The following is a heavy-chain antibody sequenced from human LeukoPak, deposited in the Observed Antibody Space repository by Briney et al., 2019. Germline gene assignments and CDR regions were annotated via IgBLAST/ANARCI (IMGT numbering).Heavy chain of an antibody. CDR3: GGGIMVENYYGMDV. D-gene: IGHD1-26*01. J-gene: IGHJ6*02. Sequence: ASVKVSCKASGYTFTSYAMHWVRQAPGQRLEWMGWINAGNGNTKYSQKFQGRVTITRDTSASTAYMELRSLRSEDTAVYYCGGGIMVENYYGMDVWGQGTTVTVSS. CDR2: INAGNGNT. CDR1: GYTFTSYA. V-gene: IGHV1-3*01.